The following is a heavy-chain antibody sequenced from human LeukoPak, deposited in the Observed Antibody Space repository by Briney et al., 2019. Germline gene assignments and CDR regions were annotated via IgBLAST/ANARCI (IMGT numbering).Heavy chain of an antibody. CDR1: GGSISSGGYY. CDR2: IYYSGST. V-gene: IGHV4-31*03. Sequence: SETLSLTCTVSGGSISSGGYYWSWIRQHPGKGLEWIGYIYYSGSTYYNPSLKSRVTISVDTSKNQFSLKLSSVTAADTAIYYCARDGRAGSLFAYWGQGTLVTVSS. D-gene: IGHD6-19*01. CDR3: ARDGRAGSLFAY. J-gene: IGHJ4*02.